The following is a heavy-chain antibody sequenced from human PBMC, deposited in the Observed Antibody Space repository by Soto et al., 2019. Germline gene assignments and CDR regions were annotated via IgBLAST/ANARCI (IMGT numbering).Heavy chain of an antibody. V-gene: IGHV3-74*01. CDR2: IKRDGSGT. J-gene: IGHJ4*02. CDR3: ARGDGDRYDGNGYLGRH. CDR1: GFPFSSYW. Sequence: EVQLVESGGGLVQPGESLTLSCAASGFPFSSYWMHWVRQAPGKGLVWFSRIKRDGSGTYYADSGQDRFTISRDNARNTLYLHMTSLRVEDTAVYFCARGDGDRYDGNGYLGRHWGQGTLVTVSS. D-gene: IGHD3-22*01.